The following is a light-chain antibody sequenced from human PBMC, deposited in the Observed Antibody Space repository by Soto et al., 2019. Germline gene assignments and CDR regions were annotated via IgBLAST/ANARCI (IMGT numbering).Light chain of an antibody. Sequence: EIVLTQSPGILSLSPGERATLSCRASQTVSGNYLAWYQQKPGQSPRLLIYGSSDRATGIPDRFSGSGSGTDFTLTINRVEPEDFSVYSCQQYCSSPPYTFGQGTTLEI. CDR2: GSS. V-gene: IGKV3-20*01. CDR3: QQYCSSPPYT. J-gene: IGKJ2*01. CDR1: QTVSGNY.